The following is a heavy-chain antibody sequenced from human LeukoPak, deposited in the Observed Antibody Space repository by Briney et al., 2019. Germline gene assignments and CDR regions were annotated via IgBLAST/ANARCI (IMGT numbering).Heavy chain of an antibody. D-gene: IGHD1-26*01. Sequence: SETLSLTCTVSGGSTSSGDYYWGWIRQAPGMGLEWIGSIYYNGDTYCNPPLKSRVTMSIDTSKNYFSVRLSSMTAADTAVYYCARHQAGARYRFDYWGQGNLVTVSS. J-gene: IGHJ4*02. CDR1: GGSTSSGDYY. V-gene: IGHV4-39*01. CDR2: IYYNGDT. CDR3: ARHQAGARYRFDY.